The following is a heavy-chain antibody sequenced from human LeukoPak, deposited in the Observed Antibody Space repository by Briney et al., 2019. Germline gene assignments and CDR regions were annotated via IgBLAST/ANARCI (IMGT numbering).Heavy chain of an antibody. Sequence: HSETLSLTCTVSGGSISSYYRSWIRQPPGKGLEWIGYIYYSGSTNYNPSLKSRVTISVDTSKNQFSLKLSSVTAADTAVYYCARSTNWGSRLIDYWGQGTLVTVSS. CDR1: GGSISSYY. V-gene: IGHV4-59*08. CDR3: ARSTNWGSRLIDY. CDR2: IYYSGST. D-gene: IGHD7-27*01. J-gene: IGHJ4*02.